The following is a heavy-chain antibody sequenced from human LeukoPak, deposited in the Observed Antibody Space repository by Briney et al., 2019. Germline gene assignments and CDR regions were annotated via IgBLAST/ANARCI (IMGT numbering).Heavy chain of an antibody. V-gene: IGHV3-30*18. J-gene: IGHJ4*02. CDR1: GFTFSSYG. CDR3: AKEYDGSGSYYVDY. CDR2: ISYDGSNK. Sequence: GGSLRLSCAAAGFTFSSYGMHWVRQAPGKGLEWVAVISYDGSNKYYADSVKGRFTISRDNSKNTLYLQMNSVRAEDTAVYYCAKEYDGSGSYYVDYWGQGTLVTVSS. D-gene: IGHD3-10*01.